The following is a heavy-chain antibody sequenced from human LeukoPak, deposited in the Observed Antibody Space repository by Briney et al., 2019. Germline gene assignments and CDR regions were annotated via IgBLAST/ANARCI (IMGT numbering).Heavy chain of an antibody. Sequence: GGSLRLSCAASGFTFSSYWMSWVRQAPGKGLEWVAFIGHDGSHNHCADTVKGRLFFSRDNSNNTLYLQMNTLRPEDTAVYYCAKDGSSGWFFDYWGQGTPVTVSS. D-gene: IGHD6-19*01. V-gene: IGHV3-30*02. CDR1: GFTFSSYW. CDR2: IGHDGSHN. J-gene: IGHJ4*02. CDR3: AKDGSSGWFFDY.